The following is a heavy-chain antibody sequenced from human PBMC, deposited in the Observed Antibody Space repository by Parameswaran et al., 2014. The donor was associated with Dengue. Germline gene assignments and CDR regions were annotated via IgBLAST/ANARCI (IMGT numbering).Heavy chain of an antibody. CDR2: IDPSDSYT. D-gene: IGHD2-2*02. CDR3: ARSYTDHSYWYFDL. V-gene: IGHV5-10-1*01. J-gene: IGHJ2*01. Sequence: VRQAPGKGLEWMGRIDPSDSYTNYSPSFQGHVTISADKSISTAYLQWSSLKASDTAMYYCARSYTDHSYWYFDLWGRGTLVTVSS.